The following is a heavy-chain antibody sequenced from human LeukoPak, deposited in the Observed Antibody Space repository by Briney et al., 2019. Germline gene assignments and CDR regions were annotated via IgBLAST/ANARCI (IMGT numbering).Heavy chain of an antibody. V-gene: IGHV1-8*03. CDR2: MNPNSGNT. Sequence: GASVKVSCKASGYTFTSYDINWVRQATGQGLEWMGWMNPNSGNTGYAQKFQGRVTITRNTSISTAYMELSSLRSEDTAVYYCARARRTVTTRGAYYYMDVWAKGPRSPSP. CDR1: GYTFTSYD. D-gene: IGHD4-11*01. J-gene: IGHJ6*03. CDR3: ARARRTVTTRGAYYYMDV.